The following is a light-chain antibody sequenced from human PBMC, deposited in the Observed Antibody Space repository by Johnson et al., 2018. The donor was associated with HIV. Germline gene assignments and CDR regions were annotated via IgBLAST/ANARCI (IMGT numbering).Light chain of an antibody. Sequence: QSILTQPPSVSAAPGQKVTISCSGSSSDMGNCAVSWYQQLPGTAPRLLIFDNNKRPSGIPDRFSASKSGTSATLGITGLQTGDEADYYCGTWDTSLSASYGFGTGTKVTVL. CDR3: GTWDTSLSASYG. CDR2: DNN. V-gene: IGLV1-51*01. J-gene: IGLJ1*01. CDR1: SSDMGNCA.